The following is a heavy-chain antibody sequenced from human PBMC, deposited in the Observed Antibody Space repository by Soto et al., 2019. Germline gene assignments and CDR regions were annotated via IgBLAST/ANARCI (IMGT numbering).Heavy chain of an antibody. J-gene: IGHJ6*02. CDR2: ISYDGSNK. Sequence: VGSLRLSCAASGFTFSSYGMHWVRQAPGKGLEWVAVISYDGSNKYYADSVKGRFTISRDNSKNTLYLQMNSLRAEDTAVYYCAKDRGTYCGGDCYVYYYYGMDVWGQGTTVTVSS. CDR3: AKDRGTYCGGDCYVYYYYGMDV. D-gene: IGHD2-21*02. CDR1: GFTFSSYG. V-gene: IGHV3-30*18.